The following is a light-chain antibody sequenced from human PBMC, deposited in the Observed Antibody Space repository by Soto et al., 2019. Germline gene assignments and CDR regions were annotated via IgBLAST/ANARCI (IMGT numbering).Light chain of an antibody. CDR1: QSVSRN. CDR3: QHYNHWPIT. Sequence: ELVMTQSPATLSVSHGARATLSYRARQSVSRNLAWYQQKPGQAPRLLIYDASARATGIPARFSGSEYGTVGSINISSLQSEDGEVYYGQHYNHWPITFGQGTRLEIK. CDR2: DAS. J-gene: IGKJ5*01. V-gene: IGKV3-15*01.